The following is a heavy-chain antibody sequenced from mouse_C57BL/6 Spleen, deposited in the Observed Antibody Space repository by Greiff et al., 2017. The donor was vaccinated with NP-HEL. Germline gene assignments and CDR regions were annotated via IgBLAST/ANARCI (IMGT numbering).Heavy chain of an antibody. CDR2: ISSGSSTI. D-gene: IGHD2-2*01. CDR1: GFTFSDYG. CDR3: ARGYGYDEWFAY. Sequence: EVKLMESGGGLVKPGGSLKLSCAASGFTFSDYGMHWVRQAPEKGLEWVAYISSGSSTIYYADTVKGRFTISRDNAKNTLFLQMTSLRSEDTAMYYCARGYGYDEWFAYWGQGTLVTVSA. V-gene: IGHV5-17*01. J-gene: IGHJ3*01.